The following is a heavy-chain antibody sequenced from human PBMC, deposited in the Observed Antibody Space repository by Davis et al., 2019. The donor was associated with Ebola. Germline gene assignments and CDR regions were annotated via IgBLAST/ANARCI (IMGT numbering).Heavy chain of an antibody. Sequence: GESLKISCAASGFTFSSYAMSWVRQAPGKGLEWLSYISSTGDTIYYADSVKGRFTISRDSAKNSLYLQMNSLRDEDTAVYYCARGIYDFWSGYHDAFDIWGQGTMVTVSS. J-gene: IGHJ3*02. D-gene: IGHD3-3*01. V-gene: IGHV3-48*02. CDR2: ISSTGDTI. CDR1: GFTFSSYA. CDR3: ARGIYDFWSGYHDAFDI.